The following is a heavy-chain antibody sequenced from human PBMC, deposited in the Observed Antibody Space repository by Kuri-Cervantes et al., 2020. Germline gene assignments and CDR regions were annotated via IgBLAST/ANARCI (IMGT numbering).Heavy chain of an antibody. V-gene: IGHV4-34*01. CDR2: INHSGST. Sequence: SQTLSLTCAVYGGSFSGYYWSWIRQPPGKGLEWIGEINHSGSTNYNPPLKSRVTISVDTSKNQFSLKLGSVTAADTAVYYCARRSGYCSSTSCYKRPNYYYYYYMDVWGKGTTVTVSS. CDR1: GGSFSGYY. D-gene: IGHD2-2*01. CDR3: ARRSGYCSSTSCYKRPNYYYYYYMDV. J-gene: IGHJ6*03.